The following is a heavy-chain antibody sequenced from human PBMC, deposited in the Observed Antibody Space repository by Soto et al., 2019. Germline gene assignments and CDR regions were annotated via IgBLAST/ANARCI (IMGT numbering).Heavy chain of an antibody. CDR1: GFTFSSYA. Sequence: VGSLRLSCAASGFTFSSYAMHWVRQAPGKGLEWVAVISYDGSNKYYADSVKGRFTISRDNSKNTLYLQMNSLRAEDTAVYYCARFSRDPFGGVIVPFHYWGQGTLVTVSS. V-gene: IGHV3-30-3*01. CDR2: ISYDGSNK. D-gene: IGHD3-16*02. J-gene: IGHJ4*02. CDR3: ARFSRDPFGGVIVPFHY.